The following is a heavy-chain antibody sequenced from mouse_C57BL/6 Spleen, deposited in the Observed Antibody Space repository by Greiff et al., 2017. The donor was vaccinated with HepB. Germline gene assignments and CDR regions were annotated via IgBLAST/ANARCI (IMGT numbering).Heavy chain of an antibody. Sequence: EVHLVESGGDLVKPGGSLKLSCAASGFTFSSYGMSWVRQTPDKRLEWVATISSGGSYTYYPDSVKGRFTISRDNAKNTLYLQMSSLKSEVTAMYYCARHNYYGSPSLYWYFGVWGTGTTVTVSS. CDR2: ISSGGSYT. V-gene: IGHV5-6*01. J-gene: IGHJ1*03. CDR3: ARHNYYGSPSLYWYFGV. CDR1: GFTFSSYG. D-gene: IGHD1-1*01.